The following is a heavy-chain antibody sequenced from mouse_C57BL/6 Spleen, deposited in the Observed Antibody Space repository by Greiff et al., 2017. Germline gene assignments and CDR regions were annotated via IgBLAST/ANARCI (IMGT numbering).Heavy chain of an antibody. D-gene: IGHD2-3*01. Sequence: QVQLQQSGPELVKPGASVKISCKASGYAFSSSWMNWVKQRPGKGLEGIGRIYPGDGDTNYNGKFKGKATLTADKSSSTAYMQLSSLTSEDSAVYFCARWAYDYFDYWGQGTTLTVSS. J-gene: IGHJ2*01. CDR2: IYPGDGDT. CDR1: GYAFSSSW. CDR3: ARWAYDYFDY. V-gene: IGHV1-82*01.